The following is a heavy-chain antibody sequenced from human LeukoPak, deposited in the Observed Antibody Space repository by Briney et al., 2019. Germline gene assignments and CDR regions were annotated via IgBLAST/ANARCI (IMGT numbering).Heavy chain of an antibody. V-gene: IGHV3-23*01. CDR2: ISGSGGST. Sequence: GGSLRLSCAASGFTFSNAWMNWVRQAPGKGLEWVSAISGSGGSTYYADSVKGRFTISRDNSKNTLYLQMNSLRAEDTAVYYCARRRAAAVPYFDYWGQGTLVTVSS. D-gene: IGHD6-13*01. J-gene: IGHJ4*02. CDR1: GFTFSNAW. CDR3: ARRRAAAVPYFDY.